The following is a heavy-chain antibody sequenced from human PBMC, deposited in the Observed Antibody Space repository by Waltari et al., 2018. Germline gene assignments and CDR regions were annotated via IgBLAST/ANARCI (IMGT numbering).Heavy chain of an antibody. CDR1: GFTFDAYD. Sequence: EVQLVESGGGLVQPGRSLRLSCAASGFTFDAYDMNWVRQAPGKGLECVSGISWNSRSRGYADSVKGRVTFSRDNDKNSLYLQMNSLRAEDMALYYCANDGYSSGWYYMDVWGKGTTVTVSS. CDR2: ISWNSRSR. V-gene: IGHV3-9*03. J-gene: IGHJ6*03. CDR3: ANDGYSSGWYYMDV. D-gene: IGHD6-19*01.